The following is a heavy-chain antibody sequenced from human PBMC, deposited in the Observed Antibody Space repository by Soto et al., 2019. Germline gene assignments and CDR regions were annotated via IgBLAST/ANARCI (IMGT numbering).Heavy chain of an antibody. J-gene: IGHJ6*02. CDR1: GFSFSRYT. CDR2: IHPGDSDT. V-gene: IGHV5-51*01. Sequence: GESLKISCVGSGFSFSRYTVGWVRQVPGKGLEWMGVIHPGDSDTIYSPSFQGQVTISADKSISTAYLQWSSLKASDTAMYYCTLSYGDSYYYYYGMDGWGQGTTVTVSS. CDR3: TLSYGDSYYYYYGMDG. D-gene: IGHD4-17*01.